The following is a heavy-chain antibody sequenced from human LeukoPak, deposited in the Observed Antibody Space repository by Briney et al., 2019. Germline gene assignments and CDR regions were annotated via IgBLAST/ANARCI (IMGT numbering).Heavy chain of an antibody. D-gene: IGHD3-9*01. V-gene: IGHV1-8*01. Sequence: ASVKVSCKASGYTFTSYDINWVRQATGQGLEWMGWMNPNSGNTGYAQKFQGRVTMTRNTSISTAYMELSSLRSEDTAVYYCARDPARLLTGAGPHYWFDPWGQGTLVTVSS. CDR2: MNPNSGNT. CDR1: GYTFTSYD. J-gene: IGHJ5*02. CDR3: ARDPARLLTGAGPHYWFDP.